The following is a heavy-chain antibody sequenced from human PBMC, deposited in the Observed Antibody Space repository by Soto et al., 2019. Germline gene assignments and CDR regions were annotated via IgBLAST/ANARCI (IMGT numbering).Heavy chain of an antibody. CDR1: GFTFSSYA. Sequence: PGGSLRLSCAASGFTFSSYAMSWVRQAPGKGLEWVSAISGSGGSTYYADSVKGRFTISRDNSKNTLYLQMNSLRAEDTAVYYCAKDPSRIVVASYYFDYWGQGTLVTVSS. V-gene: IGHV3-23*01. D-gene: IGHD3-22*01. CDR2: ISGSGGST. J-gene: IGHJ4*02. CDR3: AKDPSRIVVASYYFDY.